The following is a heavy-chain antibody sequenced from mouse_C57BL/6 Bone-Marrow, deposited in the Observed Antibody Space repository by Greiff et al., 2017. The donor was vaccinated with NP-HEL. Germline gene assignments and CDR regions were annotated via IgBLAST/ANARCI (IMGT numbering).Heavy chain of an antibody. CDR3: ARSLITTVVAPYWYFDV. CDR2: INPGSGGT. D-gene: IGHD1-1*01. V-gene: IGHV1-54*01. Sequence: QVQLQQSGAELVRPGTSVKVSCKASGYAFTNYLIEWVKQRPGQGLEWIGVINPGSGGTNYNEKFKGKATLTADKSSSTAYMQLSSLTSEDSAVYFCARSLITTVVAPYWYFDVWGTGTTVTVSS. CDR1: GYAFTNYL. J-gene: IGHJ1*03.